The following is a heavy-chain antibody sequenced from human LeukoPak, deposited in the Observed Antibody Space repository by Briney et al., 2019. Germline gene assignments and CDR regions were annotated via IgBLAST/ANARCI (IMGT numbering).Heavy chain of an antibody. D-gene: IGHD6-19*01. CDR1: GYTFTSYG. CDR2: ISAYNGNT. CDR3: ARDFRPKTVDGTWCWGY. V-gene: IGHV1-18*01. Sequence: ASVKVSCKASGYTFTSYGISWVRQAPGQGLEWMGWISAYNGNTNYAQKLQGRVTMTTDTSTSTAYMELRSLRSDDTAVYYCARDFRPKTVDGTWCWGYWGQGTLVTVSS. J-gene: IGHJ4*02.